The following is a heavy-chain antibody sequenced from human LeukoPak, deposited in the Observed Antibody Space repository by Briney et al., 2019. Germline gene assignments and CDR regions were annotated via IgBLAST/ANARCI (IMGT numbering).Heavy chain of an antibody. J-gene: IGHJ6*02. CDR3: AKVPRYSYGSYYYYYGMDV. CDR1: GFTFSSYR. D-gene: IGHD5-18*01. Sequence: PGRSLRLSCAASGFTFSSYRMHWVRQAPGKGLEWVAVISYDGSNKYYADSVKGRFTISRDNSKNSLYLQMNSLRAEDTAVYYCAKVPRYSYGSYYYYYGMDVWGQGTTVTVSS. CDR2: ISYDGSNK. V-gene: IGHV3-30*18.